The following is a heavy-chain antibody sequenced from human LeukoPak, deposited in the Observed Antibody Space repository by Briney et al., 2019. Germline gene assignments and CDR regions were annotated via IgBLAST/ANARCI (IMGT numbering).Heavy chain of an antibody. CDR1: GFTFSSYG. J-gene: IGHJ4*02. CDR2: ISYDGSNK. D-gene: IGHD4-17*01. Sequence: PGGSLRLSCAASGFTFSSYGMRWVRQAPGKGLEWVAVISYDGSNKYYADSVKGRFTISRDNSKNTLYLQMNSLRAEDTAVYYCAKDWDNGDYVLPVGWGQGTLVTVSS. V-gene: IGHV3-30*18. CDR3: AKDWDNGDYVLPVG.